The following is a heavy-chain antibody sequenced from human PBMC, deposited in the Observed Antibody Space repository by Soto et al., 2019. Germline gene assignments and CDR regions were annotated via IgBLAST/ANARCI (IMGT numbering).Heavy chain of an antibody. Sequence: QVQLVQSGAEVKKPGSSVKVSCKASGGTFSSYAISWVRQAPGQGLEWMGGIIPIFGTANYAQKFQGRVTITADKSTSTAYMELSSLRSEDTAVYYCARDEVAGVTTTEDYYGMDVWGQGTTVTVSS. CDR1: GGTFSSYA. CDR2: IIPIFGTA. CDR3: ARDEVAGVTTTEDYYGMDV. D-gene: IGHD4-4*01. J-gene: IGHJ6*02. V-gene: IGHV1-69*06.